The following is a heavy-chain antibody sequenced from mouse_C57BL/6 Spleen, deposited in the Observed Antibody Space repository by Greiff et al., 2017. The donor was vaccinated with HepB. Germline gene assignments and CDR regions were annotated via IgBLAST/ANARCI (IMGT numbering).Heavy chain of an antibody. CDR3: ARGDYGVDY. CDR1: GYTFTDYY. Sequence: VKLMESGAELVRPGASVKLSCKASGYTFTDYYINWVKQRPGQGLEWIARIYPGSGNTYYNEKFKGKATLTAEKSSSTAYMQLSSLTSEDSAVYFCARGDYGVDYWGQGTSVTVSS. CDR2: IYPGSGNT. V-gene: IGHV1-76*01. J-gene: IGHJ4*01. D-gene: IGHD1-1*02.